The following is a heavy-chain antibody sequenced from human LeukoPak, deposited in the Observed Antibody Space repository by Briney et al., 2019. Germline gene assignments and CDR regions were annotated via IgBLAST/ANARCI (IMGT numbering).Heavy chain of an antibody. Sequence: MPSETLSLTCTVSGGSISSGGYYWSWIRLHPGKGLEWIGFIYYSGSTYYNPSLKSRITISLDTSKNQFSLKLSSVTAADTAVYYCARATGGAAAADFDPWGQGTLVTVSS. CDR1: GGSISSGGYY. V-gene: IGHV4-31*03. J-gene: IGHJ5*02. D-gene: IGHD6-13*01. CDR3: ARATGGAAAADFDP. CDR2: IYYSGST.